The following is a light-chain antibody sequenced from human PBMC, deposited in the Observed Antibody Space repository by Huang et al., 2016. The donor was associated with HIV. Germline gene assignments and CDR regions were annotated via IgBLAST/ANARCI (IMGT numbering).Light chain of an antibody. CDR2: ATS. CDR1: QCISNS. V-gene: IGKV1-NL1*01. Sequence: DIQMTQSPSSLSASVGDRVTITCRACQCISNSVAWYQQRPGKAPKLLLYATSRLETGAPSRFSGSRSGTEYTLTISSLQPEDLATYYCQQYYNNPPWTFGQGTKVEIK. CDR3: QQYYNNPPWT. J-gene: IGKJ1*01.